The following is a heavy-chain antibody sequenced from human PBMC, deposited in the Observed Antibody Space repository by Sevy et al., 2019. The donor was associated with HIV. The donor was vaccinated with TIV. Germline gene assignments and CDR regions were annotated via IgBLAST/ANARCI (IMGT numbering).Heavy chain of an antibody. D-gene: IGHD3-10*01. CDR2: ISSGSSYI. CDR1: GFTFSNYF. V-gene: IGHV3-21*01. J-gene: IGHJ4*02. CDR3: ARGDYYGSLYYFDY. Sequence: GGSLRLSCAASGFTFSNYFMNWVRQAPGKGLEWVSSISSGSSYIFYADSLKGRFTISRDNAKNLLYLHMNSLRAEDTAVYYCARGDYYGSLYYFDYWGPGTLVTVSS.